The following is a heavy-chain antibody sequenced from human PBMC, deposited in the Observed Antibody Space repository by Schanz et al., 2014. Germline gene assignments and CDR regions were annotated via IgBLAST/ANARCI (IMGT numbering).Heavy chain of an antibody. D-gene: IGHD3-9*01. J-gene: IGHJ4*02. Sequence: EVQLVESGGELIQPGGSLRLSCEASGFTFSRYWMHWVRQAPGKGLVWVSRTSHDGSFTTFADSVKGRFTISRDNAKNALYLQMNSLRAEDTAVYYCARVRYDILTDYYTEYYFDSWGQGTLVAVSS. CDR2: TSHDGSFT. CDR3: ARVRYDILTDYYTEYYFDS. V-gene: IGHV3-74*01. CDR1: GFTFSRYW.